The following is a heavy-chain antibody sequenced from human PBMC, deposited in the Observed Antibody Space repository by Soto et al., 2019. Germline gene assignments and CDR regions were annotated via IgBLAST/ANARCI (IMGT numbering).Heavy chain of an antibody. CDR3: ASPRFGNLYGDEGGILQH. Sequence: QVQLVQSGAEVKKPGSSVKVSCKASGGTFSSYTISWVRQAPGQGLEWMGRIIPILGIANYAQKFQGRVTNTADKPTSTAYMELSSQRSEDTAVYYCASPRFGNLYGDEGGILQHWGQGTLVTVSS. CDR2: IIPILGIA. J-gene: IGHJ1*01. CDR1: GGTFSSYT. V-gene: IGHV1-69*02. D-gene: IGHD4-17*01.